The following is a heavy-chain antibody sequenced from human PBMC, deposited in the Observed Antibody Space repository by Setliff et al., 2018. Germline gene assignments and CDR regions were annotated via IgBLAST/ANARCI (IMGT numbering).Heavy chain of an antibody. D-gene: IGHD3-16*02. CDR1: GFTFSTYS. CDR3: VNSYRGYDDYPDY. CDR2: IWSDGNNQ. Sequence: GSLRLSCAASGFTFSTYSMSWVRQAPGKGLEWVAMIWSDGNNQFYPGSVKGRFTISRDNAKNSLYLQMNSLRVEDTAVYYCVNSYRGYDDYPDYWGQGTLVTVSS. V-gene: IGHV3-7*03. J-gene: IGHJ4*02.